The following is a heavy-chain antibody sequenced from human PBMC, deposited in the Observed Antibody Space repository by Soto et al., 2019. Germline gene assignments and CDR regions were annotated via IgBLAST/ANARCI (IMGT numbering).Heavy chain of an antibody. V-gene: IGHV3-74*01. CDR1: GFTFSSYW. CDR3: ARDDGSGSYWDAFDI. Sequence: EVQLVESGGGLVQPGGSLRLSCAASGFTFSSYWMHWVRQAPGKGLVWVSRSNSDGSSTSYADSVKGRFTISRDNAKNTQYLKMNSLRAEDTAVYYCARDDGSGSYWDAFDIWGQGTMVTVSS. CDR2: SNSDGSST. D-gene: IGHD3-10*01. J-gene: IGHJ3*02.